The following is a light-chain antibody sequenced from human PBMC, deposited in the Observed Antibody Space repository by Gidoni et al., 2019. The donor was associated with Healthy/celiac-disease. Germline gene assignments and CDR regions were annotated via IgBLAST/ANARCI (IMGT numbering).Light chain of an antibody. V-gene: IGKV1-33*01. J-gene: IGKJ4*01. Sequence: DIQMTQSPSSLSASVGDRVTITCQASQDISNYLNWYQQKPGKAPKLLIYDASNLETGVPSRFSGSGSGTDFTFTISSLQPEDIATYYCQQYDNLPLTFXGGTKVEIK. CDR3: QQYDNLPLT. CDR1: QDISNY. CDR2: DAS.